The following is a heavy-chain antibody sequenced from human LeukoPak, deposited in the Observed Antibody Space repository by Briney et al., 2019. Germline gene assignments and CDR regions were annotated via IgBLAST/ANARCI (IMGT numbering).Heavy chain of an antibody. CDR1: VFTVSSNY. Sequence: GGSLRLSCAASVFTVSSNYMSWVRQAPGKGLEWVSVVYSGGSTYYADSVKGRFTISRDNSKNTLYLQMNSLRAEDTAVYYCARDPAPYYNDSSGHNVGYYYYMDVWGKGITVTVSS. J-gene: IGHJ6*03. V-gene: IGHV3-53*01. D-gene: IGHD3-22*01. CDR3: ARDPAPYYNDSSGHNVGYYYYMDV. CDR2: VYSGGST.